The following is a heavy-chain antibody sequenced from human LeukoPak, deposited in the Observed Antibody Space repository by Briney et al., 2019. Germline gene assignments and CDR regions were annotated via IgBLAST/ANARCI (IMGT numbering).Heavy chain of an antibody. CDR2: IYYSGTT. D-gene: IGHD2-2*01. CDR3: ARVGDIVVVPAAPNWFDP. V-gene: IGHV4-59*08. CDR1: GGSISSYY. J-gene: IGHJ5*02. Sequence: PSETLSLTCTVSGGSISSYYWSWIRQPPGKGLEWIGYIYYSGTTNYNPSLKSRVTISVDTSKNQFSLKLSSVTAADTAVYYCARVGDIVVVPAAPNWFDPWGQGTLVTVSS.